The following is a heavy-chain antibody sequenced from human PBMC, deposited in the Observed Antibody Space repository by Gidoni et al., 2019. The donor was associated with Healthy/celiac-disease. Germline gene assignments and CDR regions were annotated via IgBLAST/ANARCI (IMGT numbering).Heavy chain of an antibody. Sequence: EVQLVESGGGLVKPGGSLRLSCAASGFTFGSYRMNWVRQAPGKGLEWVSSSSSSSSYIYYADSVKGRFTISRDNAKNSLYLQMNSLRAEDTAVYYCARDFGISMIVVVINGMDVWGQGTTVTVSS. J-gene: IGHJ6*02. CDR1: GFTFGSYR. CDR3: ARDFGISMIVVVINGMDV. CDR2: SSSSSSYI. D-gene: IGHD3-22*01. V-gene: IGHV3-21*01.